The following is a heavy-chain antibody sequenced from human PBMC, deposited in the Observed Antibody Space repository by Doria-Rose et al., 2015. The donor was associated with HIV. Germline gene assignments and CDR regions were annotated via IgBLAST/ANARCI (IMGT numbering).Heavy chain of an antibody. D-gene: IGHD6-13*01. J-gene: IGHJ4*02. CDR1: GVSLSSPGMG. Sequence: SGPVLVKPTETLTLTCTVSGVSLSSPGMGVSWIRQPPGKALEWLANIFSDDERSYTTSLKSRLTISRVTSKSQVVLTTTDMDPVDTATYYCARIKSSRWYHKYYFDFWGQGTLVIVSA. CDR3: ARIKSSRWYHKYYFDF. CDR2: IFSDDER. V-gene: IGHV2-26*01.